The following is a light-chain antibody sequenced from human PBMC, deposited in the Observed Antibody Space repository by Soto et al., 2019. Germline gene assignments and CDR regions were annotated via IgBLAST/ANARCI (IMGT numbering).Light chain of an antibody. CDR2: EVS. V-gene: IGLV2-14*01. CDR3: ISYTGSDTSYV. J-gene: IGLJ1*01. Sequence: QSVLTQPASVSGSPGQSITISCTGTNSDIGSYSHVAWYQQYPGKTPKLIIYEVSYRPSGASHRFSGSKSGITASLTISGLQAEDEADYYCISYTGSDTSYVFGPGTKVTVL. CDR1: NSDIGSYSH.